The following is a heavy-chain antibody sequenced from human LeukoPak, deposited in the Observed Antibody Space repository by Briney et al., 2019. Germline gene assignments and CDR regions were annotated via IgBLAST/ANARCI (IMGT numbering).Heavy chain of an antibody. J-gene: IGHJ6*02. D-gene: IGHD3-3*01. CDR1: GFTFSIYA. CDR2: ISYDGSNK. Sequence: GKSLRLSCAASGFTFSIYAMHWVRQAPGKGLEWVAVISYDGSNKYYADSVKGRFTISRDNSKNTLYLQMNSLRAEDTALYYCAKGSGYYTYYYYYGMDVWGQGTTVTVSS. V-gene: IGHV3-30-3*01. CDR3: AKGSGYYTYYYYYGMDV.